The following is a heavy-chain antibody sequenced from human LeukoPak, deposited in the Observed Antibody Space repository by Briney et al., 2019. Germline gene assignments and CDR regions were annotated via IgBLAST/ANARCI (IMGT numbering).Heavy chain of an antibody. J-gene: IGHJ5*02. V-gene: IGHV3-23*01. CDR2: ISGSGVST. D-gene: IGHD6-19*01. CDR3: AKTVAGTLNWFDP. Sequence: PGGSLRLSCAASGFRFSTYAMNWVRQAPGKGLEWVSSISGSGVSTYYADSVKGRFTISRNNSKNTLYLQMSSLRTEDTAVYYCAKTVAGTLNWFDPWGQGTLVTVSS. CDR1: GFRFSTYA.